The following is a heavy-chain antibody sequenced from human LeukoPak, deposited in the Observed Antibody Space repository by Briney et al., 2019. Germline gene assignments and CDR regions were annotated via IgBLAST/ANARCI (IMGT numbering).Heavy chain of an antibody. J-gene: IGHJ6*02. V-gene: IGHV1-3*01. CDR3: ARDIVVVPAAKGVRYYYGMDV. Sequence: ASVKVSCKASGYTFTCYAMHWVRQAPGQRLEWMGWINAGNGNTKYSQKFQGRVTITRDTSASTAYMELSSLRSEDTAVYYCARDIVVVPAAKGVRYYYGMDVRGQGTTVTVSS. CDR1: GYTFTCYA. D-gene: IGHD2-2*01. CDR2: INAGNGNT.